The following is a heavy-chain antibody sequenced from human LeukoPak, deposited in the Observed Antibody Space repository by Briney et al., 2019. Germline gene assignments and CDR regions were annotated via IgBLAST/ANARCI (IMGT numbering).Heavy chain of an antibody. J-gene: IGHJ4*02. CDR1: GFTFSSYS. CDR3: AIFGGYSGYDLFDY. CDR2: ISSDGSFI. V-gene: IGHV3-21*01. D-gene: IGHD5-12*01. Sequence: SGGSLRLSCAASGFTFSSYSMNWVRQAPGRGLEWVSSISSDGSFIFYGDSVRGRFTISRDNAKNSVYLQMKSLSADDTAVYYCAIFGGYSGYDLFDYWGQGALVTVSS.